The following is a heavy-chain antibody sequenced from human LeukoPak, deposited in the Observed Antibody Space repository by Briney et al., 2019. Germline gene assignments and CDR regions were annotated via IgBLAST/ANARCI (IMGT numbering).Heavy chain of an antibody. Sequence: GGSLRLSCAASGFTFSNYYVHWVRQPPGKGLVWVSRINSDGGDTGYVDSVKGRFTISRDNAKNTVYLQMNSLRAEDTAVYYCATFGFNWNLGYWGQGTLVTVSS. CDR3: ATFGFNWNLGY. V-gene: IGHV3-74*01. D-gene: IGHD1-20*01. CDR1: GFTFSNYY. J-gene: IGHJ4*02. CDR2: INSDGGDT.